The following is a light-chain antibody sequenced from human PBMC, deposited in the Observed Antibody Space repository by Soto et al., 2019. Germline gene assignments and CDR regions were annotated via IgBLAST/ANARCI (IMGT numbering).Light chain of an antibody. J-gene: IGKJ1*01. CDR3: QQYGSSTRT. Sequence: EIVLTQSPGTLSLSPGERATLSCRASQSVSNSYLAWYQQKLGQAPRLLIYGASTRAPGIPDRFSGSGSGTDFTLTIIRLEPEDFALYYCQQYGSSTRTFGQGTKVEIK. V-gene: IGKV3-20*01. CDR2: GAS. CDR1: QSVSNSY.